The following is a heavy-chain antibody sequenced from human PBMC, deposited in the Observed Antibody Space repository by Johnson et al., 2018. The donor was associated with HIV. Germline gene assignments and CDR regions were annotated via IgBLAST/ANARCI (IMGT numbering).Heavy chain of an antibody. D-gene: IGHD1-26*01. J-gene: IGHJ3*02. Sequence: EVQLMESGGGLVQPGGSLRLSCAASGFTFNSYLMHWVRQAPGEGLVWVSRINSDGSTTTYADSVKGRFTISRDNAKNSLYLPMNSRRAEDTAVYYCARASYVDAFDIWGQGTMVTVSS. CDR1: GFTFNSYL. V-gene: IGHV3-74*02. CDR3: ARASYVDAFDI. CDR2: INSDGSTT.